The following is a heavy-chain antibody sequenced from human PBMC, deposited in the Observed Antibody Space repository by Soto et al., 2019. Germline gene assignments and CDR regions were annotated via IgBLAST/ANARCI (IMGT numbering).Heavy chain of an antibody. CDR2: TIPIFGTA. D-gene: IGHD3-22*01. V-gene: IGHV1-69*01. CDR3: ARGWGYDSTDYYYAY. CDR1: GGSFNRHT. Sequence: QVQLVQSGAEVRKPGSSVRVSCKASGGSFNRHTISWVRQAPGQGLECMGGTIPIFGTANHAQKFQARVKIIADESTSTVYMELSSLRSDDTAIYYCARGWGYDSTDYYYAYWGQGTLVIVSS. J-gene: IGHJ4*02.